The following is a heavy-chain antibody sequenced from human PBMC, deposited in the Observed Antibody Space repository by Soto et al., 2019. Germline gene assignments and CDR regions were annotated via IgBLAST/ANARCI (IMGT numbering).Heavy chain of an antibody. V-gene: IGHV4-30-4*01. CDR1: GGSISTVDYW. Sequence: QVQLQESGPGLVKPSQTLSPTCTVSGGSISTVDYWWSWIRQSPDMGLEWIGHIYDGGRTYNNPSLDSRVTMSVDTAKSQLYLTLRSVSAADTADYYCARGPSGDKVDSWGQGTLVTVSS. J-gene: IGHJ4*02. CDR2: IYDGGRT. D-gene: IGHD7-27*01. CDR3: ARGPSGDKVDS.